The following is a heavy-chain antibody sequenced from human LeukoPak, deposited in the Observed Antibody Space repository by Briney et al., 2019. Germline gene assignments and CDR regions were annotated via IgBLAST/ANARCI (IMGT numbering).Heavy chain of an antibody. CDR3: ARDPYSGNYGAYYYYYMDV. CDR2: ITSSSSYI. Sequence: GGSLRLSCAASGFTFSSYEMNWVRQAPGKGLEWVSSITSSSSYIYYADSVKGRFTISRDNAKNSLYLQMDSLRVEDTAVYYCARDPYSGNYGAYYYYYMDVWGKGTTVTISS. V-gene: IGHV3-21*06. CDR1: GFTFSSYE. J-gene: IGHJ6*03. D-gene: IGHD1-26*01.